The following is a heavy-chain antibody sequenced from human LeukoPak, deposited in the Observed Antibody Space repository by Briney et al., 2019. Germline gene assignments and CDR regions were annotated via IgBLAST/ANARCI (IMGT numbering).Heavy chain of an antibody. D-gene: IGHD6-13*01. CDR2: IYSGGST. V-gene: IGHV3-53*01. CDR3: ARYHSSSWSFDY. J-gene: IGHJ4*02. Sequence: GGSLRLSCAASGFTVSSNYMSWVRQAPGKGLEWVSVIYSGGSTYYADSVKGRFTISRDNSKNTLYLQMNSLRAEDTAVYYCARYHSSSWSFDYWGQGTLVTVSS. CDR1: GFTVSSNY.